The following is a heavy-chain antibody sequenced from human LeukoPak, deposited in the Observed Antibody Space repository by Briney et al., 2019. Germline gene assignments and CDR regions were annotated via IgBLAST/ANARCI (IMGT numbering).Heavy chain of an antibody. Sequence: ALVKVSCKTSVGTFNNYAISWVRQAPGQGLEWMGRVVPMFGIRNYPQTFRGRVNITADNATNTVYMELRSLRAEDTAIYYCATEPSRSYSFDHLDFWGLGTPVTVSS. CDR2: VVPMFGIR. CDR1: VGTFNNYA. V-gene: IGHV1-69*04. CDR3: ATEPSRSYSFDHLDF. J-gene: IGHJ4*02. D-gene: IGHD5-12*01.